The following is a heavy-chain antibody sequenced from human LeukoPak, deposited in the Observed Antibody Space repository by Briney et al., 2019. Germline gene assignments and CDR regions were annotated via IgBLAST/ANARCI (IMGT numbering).Heavy chain of an antibody. V-gene: IGHV3-49*03. Sequence: GGSLRLSCTASGFTFGDFAMSWFRQAPGKGPEWVGFIRSKAYGGTTEYAASVKGRFTISRDDSKSIAYLQMNSLKTEDTAVYYCTRDRNVGYCSSSSCYSGHNWLDPWGQGTLVTVSS. CDR2: IRSKAYGGTT. D-gene: IGHD2-2*02. J-gene: IGHJ5*02. CDR1: GFTFGDFA. CDR3: TRDRNVGYCSSSSCYSGHNWLDP.